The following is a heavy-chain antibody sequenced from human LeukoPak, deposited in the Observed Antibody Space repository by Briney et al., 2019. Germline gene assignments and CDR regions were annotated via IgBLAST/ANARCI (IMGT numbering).Heavy chain of an antibody. CDR2: INPNSGGT. CDR3: ARVLLPWFGADFYGMDV. Sequence: ASVKVSCKASGYTFTGYYMHWVRQAPGQGLEWMGWINPNSGGTNYAQKFQGRVTMTRDTSISTAYMELSRLRSDDTAVYYCARVLLPWFGADFYGMDVWGQGTTVTVSS. J-gene: IGHJ6*02. V-gene: IGHV1-2*02. CDR1: GYTFTGYY. D-gene: IGHD3-10*01.